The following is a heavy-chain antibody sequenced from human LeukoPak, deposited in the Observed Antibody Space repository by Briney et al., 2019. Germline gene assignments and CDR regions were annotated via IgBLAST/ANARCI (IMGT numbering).Heavy chain of an antibody. D-gene: IGHD3-22*01. CDR1: GFTFSRYS. Sequence: GGSLRLSCAASGFTFSRYSMNWVRQAPGKGLEWVSSISTSSNYIYYADSVKGRFTISRDNARKSLYLEMNSLRAGDTAVYYCARDDGAYYDSSGNDYWGQGTLVTVSS. CDR3: ARDDGAYYDSSGNDY. J-gene: IGHJ4*02. CDR2: ISTSSNYI. V-gene: IGHV3-21*01.